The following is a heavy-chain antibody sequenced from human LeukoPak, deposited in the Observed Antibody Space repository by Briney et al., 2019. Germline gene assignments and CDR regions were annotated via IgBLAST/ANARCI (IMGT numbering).Heavy chain of an antibody. V-gene: IGHV4-34*01. D-gene: IGHD6-25*01. Sequence: SETLSLTCAVSGGSFSGFFWNWIRQSPEKGLEWIGEINNNGSTNYNPSLKSRVAVSIDTSKNQFSLRLTSVTAADTAVYYCARRGRNSSGWQDYLWGQGTRVTVSS. CDR1: GGSFSGFF. J-gene: IGHJ4*02. CDR3: ARRGRNSSGWQDYL. CDR2: INNNGST.